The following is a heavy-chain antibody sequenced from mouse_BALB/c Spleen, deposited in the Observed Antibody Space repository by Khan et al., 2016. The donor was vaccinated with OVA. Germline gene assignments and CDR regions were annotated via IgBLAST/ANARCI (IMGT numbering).Heavy chain of an antibody. J-gene: IGHJ4*01. V-gene: IGHV1-18*01. CDR3: ARDAGRD. D-gene: IGHD3-3*01. CDR2: INPKNGVT. CDR1: GYTFTEYT. Sequence: EVQLQQSGPELVKPGASVKISCKTSGYTFTEYTLHWVKQSPGKSLEWIGVINPKNGVTSYNQKFKGKATLTVDKSSSTAYMEFRILTSEDSAVYYCARDAGRDWGQGTSVTVSS.